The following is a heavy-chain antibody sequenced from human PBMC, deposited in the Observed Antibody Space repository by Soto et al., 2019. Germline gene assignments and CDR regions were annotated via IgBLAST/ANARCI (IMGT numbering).Heavy chain of an antibody. CDR1: GYSFTNND. D-gene: IGHD5-18*01. Sequence: GAAVKVSCKASGYSFTNNDVSWVRQATGQGLEWMGWMNPNSGNTGYAQKFQGRVTMTRNTSISTAYMELSSLRSEDTAVYYCARAGYSYGNYYYYGMDVWGQGTTVTVSS. CDR3: ARAGYSYGNYYYYGMDV. V-gene: IGHV1-8*01. CDR2: MNPNSGNT. J-gene: IGHJ6*02.